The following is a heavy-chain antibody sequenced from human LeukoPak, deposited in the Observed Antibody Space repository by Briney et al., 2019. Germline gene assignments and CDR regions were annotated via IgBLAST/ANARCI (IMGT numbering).Heavy chain of an antibody. Sequence: PSETLSLTCAVYGGSFSSYYWSWIRQPPGKGLEWIGYIYDSGSTNYNPSLKSRVTISVDTSKNQFSLKLSSVTAADTAVYYCARWYYDSSGYYRTFDYWGQGTLVTVSS. D-gene: IGHD3-22*01. CDR2: IYDSGST. J-gene: IGHJ4*02. CDR1: GGSFSSYY. CDR3: ARWYYDSSGYYRTFDY. V-gene: IGHV4-59*01.